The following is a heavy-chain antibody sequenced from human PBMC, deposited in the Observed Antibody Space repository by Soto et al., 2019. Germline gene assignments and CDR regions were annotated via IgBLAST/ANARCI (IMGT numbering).Heavy chain of an antibody. CDR1: GYPFTSSG. J-gene: IGHJ6*01. D-gene: IGHD3-10*01. Sequence: ASVKVSCKTSGYPFTSSGISWVRHAPSQGLEWKGWISTDNGNTKYAQHLQGRVSMTTDTSTSTAYMDLRSLRSDDTAVNYCARDQGITHYGVHCVYHYGMQV. V-gene: IGHV1-18*01. CDR2: ISTDNGNT. CDR3: ARDQGITHYGVHCVYHYGMQV.